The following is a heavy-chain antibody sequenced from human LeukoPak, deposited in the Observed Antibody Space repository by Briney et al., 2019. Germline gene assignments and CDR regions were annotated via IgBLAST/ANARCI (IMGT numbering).Heavy chain of an antibody. CDR1: GYTFTSYG. J-gene: IGHJ5*02. Sequence: ASVEVSCKASGYTFTSYGISWVRQAPEQGLEWMGWISGYNGNTKYAQKLQGRVTMTTDTSTTTAYMELRSLRSDDTAVYYCARDGRHRYYYDSSGFYGSWFDPWGQGTLVTVSS. D-gene: IGHD3-22*01. V-gene: IGHV1-18*01. CDR3: ARDGRHRYYYDSSGFYGSWFDP. CDR2: ISGYNGNT.